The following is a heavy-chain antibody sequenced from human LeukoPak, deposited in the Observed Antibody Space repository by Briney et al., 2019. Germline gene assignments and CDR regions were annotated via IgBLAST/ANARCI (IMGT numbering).Heavy chain of an antibody. V-gene: IGHV1-69*08. J-gene: IGHJ5*02. CDR1: GGTLNTHI. Sequence: GASVKVSCKASGGTLNTHIFTWVRQAPGQGLEWMGRITPIIDATKYAQKFQGRMTITADKSTSTIYMELSSLRSDDTAVYYCARVNLRGSQYNWFDPRGQGTLVTASS. D-gene: IGHD1-26*01. CDR2: ITPIIDAT. CDR3: ARVNLRGSQYNWFDP.